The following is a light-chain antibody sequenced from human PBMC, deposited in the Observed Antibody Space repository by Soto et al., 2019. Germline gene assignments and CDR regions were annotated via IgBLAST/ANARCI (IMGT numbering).Light chain of an antibody. CDR2: AAS. CDR3: LEHSNCPPT. Sequence: DIQMTHSPSSLSASVGDRVTITCRASQGIRKDLAWFQQKPGKAPKRMIYAASNSQSGVPSRFSGSGSGTDFPLTISGLEAEDFSTCCCLEHSNCPPTFGQGNKGEI. V-gene: IGKV1-17*01. CDR1: QGIRKD. J-gene: IGKJ1*01.